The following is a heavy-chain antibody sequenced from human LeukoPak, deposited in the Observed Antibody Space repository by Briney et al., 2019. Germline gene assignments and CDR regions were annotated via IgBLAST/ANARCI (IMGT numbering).Heavy chain of an antibody. CDR1: GFTFSSYS. CDR2: ISSSSSYI. V-gene: IGHV3-21*04. J-gene: IGHJ4*02. Sequence: PGGSLRLSCAASGFTFSSYSMNWVRQAPGKGLEWVSSISSSSSYIYYADSVKGRFTISRDNAKNSLYLQMNSLRAGDTAVYYCTRFKLSVVRGIISQPLAYWGQGTLLTVSS. CDR3: TRFKLSVVRGIISQPLAY. D-gene: IGHD3-10*01.